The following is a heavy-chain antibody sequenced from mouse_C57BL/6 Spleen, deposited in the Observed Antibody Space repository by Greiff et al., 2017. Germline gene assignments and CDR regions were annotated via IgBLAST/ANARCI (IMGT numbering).Heavy chain of an antibody. D-gene: IGHD3-2*02. CDR3: AVTAQGTFYYAMDY. Sequence: VQLQQSVAELVRPGASVKLSCTASGFNFKNTYMHWVKQRPEQGLEWIGRIDPANGNTKYAPKVPGKATITADTYSNTAYLQLSSLTSEDTANYYGAVTAQGTFYYAMDYWGQGTSVTVSS. J-gene: IGHJ4*01. V-gene: IGHV14-3*01. CDR2: IDPANGNT. CDR1: GFNFKNTY.